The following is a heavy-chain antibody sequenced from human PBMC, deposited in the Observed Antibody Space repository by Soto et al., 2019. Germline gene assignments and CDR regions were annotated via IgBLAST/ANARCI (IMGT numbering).Heavy chain of an antibody. CDR2: IYYSGST. V-gene: IGHV4-31*03. J-gene: IGHJ4*02. CDR3: ARAPFVVVAATTWAPHPYYFDY. Sequence: PSETLSLTCTVSGGSISSGGYYWSWIRQHPGKGLEWIGYIYYSGSTYYNPSLKSRVTISVDTSKNQFSLKLSSVTAADTAVYYCARAPFVVVAATTWAPHPYYFDYWGQGTLVTVSS. CDR1: GGSISSGGYY. D-gene: IGHD2-15*01.